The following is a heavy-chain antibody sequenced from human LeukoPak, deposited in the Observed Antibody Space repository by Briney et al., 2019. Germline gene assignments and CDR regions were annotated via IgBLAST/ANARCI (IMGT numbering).Heavy chain of an antibody. CDR2: INSRGSYI. D-gene: IGHD3-10*01. Sequence: KSGGSLRLSCAASRFTFSSYDMNWVRRAPGKGLEWVSSINSRGSYIQYAESVKGRFTISRDNAKNSLYLQMISLRDADTAVYYCARGPSSRIDSWGQGALVTVSS. CDR1: RFTFSSYD. CDR3: ARGPSSRIDS. V-gene: IGHV3-21*01. J-gene: IGHJ4*02.